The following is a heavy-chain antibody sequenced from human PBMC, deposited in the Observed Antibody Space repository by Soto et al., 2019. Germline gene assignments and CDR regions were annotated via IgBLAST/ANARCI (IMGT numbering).Heavy chain of an antibody. CDR2: ISSTGGST. J-gene: IGHJ6*02. Sequence: GSLRLSCAASRFTFSNYAMSWVRQAPGEGLEWVSGISSTGGSTYYADSVKGRFTISRDNSKNTLDLQMSSLRAEDTAIYYCARAHDYDFWSGFLFYGMDVWGQGTTVTVSS. CDR3: ARAHDYDFWSGFLFYGMDV. CDR1: RFTFSNYA. D-gene: IGHD3-3*01. V-gene: IGHV3-23*01.